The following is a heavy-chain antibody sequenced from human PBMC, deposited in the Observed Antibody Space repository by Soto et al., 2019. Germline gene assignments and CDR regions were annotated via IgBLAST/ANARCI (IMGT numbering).Heavy chain of an antibody. J-gene: IGHJ5*02. D-gene: IGHD3-9*01. CDR1: VGSIRRYY. CDR3: ARGQGYFDWLLLVGSRYNWFDP. Sequence: PSEPLALTGTCCVGSIRRYYWISIRHPAGKGLDVSWYIYYSGSTNYNPSLKSRVTISVDTSKNQFSLKLSSVTAADTAVYYCARGQGYFDWLLLVGSRYNWFDPWGQGTLVTVSS. V-gene: IGHV4-59*12. CDR2: IYYSGST.